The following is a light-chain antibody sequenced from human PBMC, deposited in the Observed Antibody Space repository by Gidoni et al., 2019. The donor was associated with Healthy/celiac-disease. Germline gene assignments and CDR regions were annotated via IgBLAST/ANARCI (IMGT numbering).Light chain of an antibody. CDR2: DAS. J-gene: IGKJ4*01. CDR3: QYRSNWPPKLT. CDR1: QSVSSY. V-gene: IGKV3-11*01. Sequence: EIVLTQSPVTLSLSPGERATLSCRASQSVSSYLAWYQQKPGQAPRLLIYDASNRATGIPARFSGSGSGTDFTLTISSLEPEDFAVYYCQYRSNWPPKLTFGGGTKVEIK.